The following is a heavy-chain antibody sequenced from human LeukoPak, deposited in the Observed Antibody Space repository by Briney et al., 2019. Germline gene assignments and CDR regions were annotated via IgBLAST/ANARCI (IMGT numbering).Heavy chain of an antibody. CDR3: ARVVPGTGFFY. J-gene: IGHJ4*02. D-gene: IGHD2-8*02. CDR1: GFTFSSYS. V-gene: IGHV3-21*01. CDR2: ISSTSSHI. Sequence: GGSLRLSCAASGFTFSSYSMNWVRQAPGKGLEWVSSISSTSSHIYYAGSVKGRFTISRDNAKNSLYLQMNSLRAEDTAVYYCARVVPGTGFFYWGQGTLVTVSS.